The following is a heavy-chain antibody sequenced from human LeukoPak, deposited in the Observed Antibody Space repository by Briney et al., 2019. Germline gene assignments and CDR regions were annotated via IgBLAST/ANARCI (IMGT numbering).Heavy chain of an antibody. CDR1: GYTFTGYY. Sequence: ASVKVSCKASGYTFTGYYMHWVRQAPGQGLEWMEWINPNSGGTNYAQKFQGRVTMTRDTSISTAYMELSRLRSDDTAVYYCARDDSGSYYFDYWGQGTLVTVSS. V-gene: IGHV1-2*02. CDR2: INPNSGGT. J-gene: IGHJ4*02. CDR3: ARDDSGSYYFDY. D-gene: IGHD1-26*01.